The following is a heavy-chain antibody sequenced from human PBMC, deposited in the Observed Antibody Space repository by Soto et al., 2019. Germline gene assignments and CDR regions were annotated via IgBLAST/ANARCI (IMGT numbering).Heavy chain of an antibody. D-gene: IGHD5-12*01. CDR3: TRPPSGYDSSDY. CDR1: GFTFSGSA. V-gene: IGHV3-73*01. Sequence: PGGSLRLSCAASGFTFSGSAMHWVRQASGKGLEWVGRIRSKANSYATAYAASVKGRFTISRDDSKNTAYLQMNSLKTEDTAVYYCTRPPSGYDSSDYWGQGTLVTVSS. CDR2: IRSKANSYAT. J-gene: IGHJ4*02.